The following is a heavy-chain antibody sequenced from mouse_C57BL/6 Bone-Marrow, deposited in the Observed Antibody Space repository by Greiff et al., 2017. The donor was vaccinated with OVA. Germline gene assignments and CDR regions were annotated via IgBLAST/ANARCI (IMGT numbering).Heavy chain of an antibody. V-gene: IGHV1-7*01. CDR3: ALYDYEGYFDY. J-gene: IGHJ2*01. CDR1: GYTFTSYW. D-gene: IGHD2-4*01. CDR2: INPSSGYT. Sequence: QVQLQQSGAELAKPGASVKLSCKASGYTFTSYWMHWVHQRPGQGLEWIGYINPSSGYTKYNQKFKDKATLTADKSSSTAYMQLSSLTYEESAVYYCALYDYEGYFDYWGQGTTLTVSS.